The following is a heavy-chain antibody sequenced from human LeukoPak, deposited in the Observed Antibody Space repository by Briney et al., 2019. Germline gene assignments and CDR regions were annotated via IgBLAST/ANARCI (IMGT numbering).Heavy chain of an antibody. D-gene: IGHD3-3*01. V-gene: IGHV3-7*01. CDR3: ARDAFYDFWSGYLTP. CDR2: IKQDGSEK. Sequence: PGGSLRLSCAASGFTFSSYWMSWVCQAPGKGLEWVANIKQDGSEKYYVDSVKGRFTISRDNAKNSLYLQMNSLRAEDTAVYYCARDAFYDFWSGYLTPWGQGTPVTVSS. CDR1: GFTFSSYW. J-gene: IGHJ5*02.